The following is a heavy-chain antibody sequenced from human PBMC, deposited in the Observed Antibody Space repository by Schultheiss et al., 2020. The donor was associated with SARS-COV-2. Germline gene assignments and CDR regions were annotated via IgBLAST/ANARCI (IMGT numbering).Heavy chain of an antibody. V-gene: IGHV3-23*01. J-gene: IGHJ4*02. CDR3: AKAHGAYCSSTSCYRGDY. D-gene: IGHD2-2*01. CDR2: ISGSGGST. CDR1: GFTFSSYA. Sequence: GGSLRLSCAASGFTFSSYAMSWVRQAPGKGLEWVSAISGSGGSTYYADSVKGRFTISRDNSKNTLYLQMNSLRAEDTAVYYCAKAHGAYCSSTSCYRGDYWGQGTRVTGSS.